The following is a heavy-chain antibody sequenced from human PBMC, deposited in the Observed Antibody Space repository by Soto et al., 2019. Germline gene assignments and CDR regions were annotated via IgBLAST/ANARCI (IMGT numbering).Heavy chain of an antibody. CDR3: ASYGDYREVIYYFDY. Sequence: QVQLVQSGAEVKKPGSSVKVSCKASGGTFSSYAISWVRQAPGQGLEWMGGIIPIFGTANYAQKFQGRVTITADESTSTDYMEPSSLRSEDTAVYYCASYGDYREVIYYFDYWGQGTLVTVSS. D-gene: IGHD4-17*01. V-gene: IGHV1-69*01. J-gene: IGHJ4*02. CDR2: IIPIFGTA. CDR1: GGTFSSYA.